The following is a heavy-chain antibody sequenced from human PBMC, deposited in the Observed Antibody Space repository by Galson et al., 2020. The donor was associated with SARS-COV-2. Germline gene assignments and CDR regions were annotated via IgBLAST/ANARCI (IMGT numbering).Heavy chain of an antibody. J-gene: IGHJ4*02. V-gene: IGHV4-39*07. CDR3: ARDGSLGGGSFFDY. Sequence: SETLSLTCTVSGGSISSSSYYWGWIRQPPGKGLEWIGSIYYSGSTYYKPSLKSRVTISVDTSKNQFSLKLSSVTAADTVVYYCARDGSLGGGSFFDYWGQGTLVTVSP. CDR1: GGSISSSSYY. D-gene: IGHD2-15*01. CDR2: IYYSGST.